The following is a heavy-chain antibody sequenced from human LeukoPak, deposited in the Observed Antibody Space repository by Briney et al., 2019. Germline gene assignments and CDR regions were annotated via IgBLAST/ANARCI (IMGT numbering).Heavy chain of an antibody. J-gene: IGHJ5*02. CDR2: IKQDGSEK. CDR1: GFTFSRYW. V-gene: IGHV3-7*01. Sequence: PGGSLRLSCVASGFTFSRYWMSWVRQAPGKGLEWVANIKQDGSEKYYVDSVKGRFTISRDNAKNSLYLQMNSLRAEDTAVYYCARDIGYPSGGLLGLFDPWGQGTLVTVSS. CDR3: ARDIGYPSGGLLGLFDP. D-gene: IGHD3-10*01.